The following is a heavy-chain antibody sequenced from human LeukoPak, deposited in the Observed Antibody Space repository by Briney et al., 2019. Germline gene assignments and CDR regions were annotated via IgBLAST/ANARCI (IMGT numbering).Heavy chain of an antibody. Sequence: SVKVSCKASGGTFSRYAISWVRQAPGQGLEWMGGIIPIFGTANYAQKFQGRVTITADESTSTAYMELSSLRSEDTAVYYCARVPLDIVVVPAAGGRGFYFDYWGQGTLVTVSS. CDR2: IIPIFGTA. CDR3: ARVPLDIVVVPAAGGRGFYFDY. D-gene: IGHD2-2*01. CDR1: GGTFSRYA. V-gene: IGHV1-69*13. J-gene: IGHJ4*02.